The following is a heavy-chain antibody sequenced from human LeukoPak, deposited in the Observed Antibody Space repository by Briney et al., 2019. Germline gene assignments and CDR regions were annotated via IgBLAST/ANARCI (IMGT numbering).Heavy chain of an antibody. CDR1: GGTFSSYA. D-gene: IGHD3-22*01. CDR3: ASGYYDSSGYYDDAFDI. J-gene: IGHJ3*02. V-gene: IGHV1-69*05. Sequence: ASVKVSCKASGGTFSSYAISWVRQAPGQGLEWMGRIIPIFGTANYAQKFQGRVTITTDGSTSTAYMELSSLRSEDTAVYYCASGYYDSSGYYDDAFDIWGQGTMATVSS. CDR2: IIPIFGTA.